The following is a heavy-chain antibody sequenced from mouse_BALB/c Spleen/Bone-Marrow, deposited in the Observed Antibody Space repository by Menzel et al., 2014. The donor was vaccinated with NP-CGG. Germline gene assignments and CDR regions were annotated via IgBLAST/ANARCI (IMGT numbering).Heavy chain of an antibody. CDR1: GYTFTNYW. D-gene: IGHD2-1*01. CDR3: ARGGNYGY. Sequence: VQLQQSGAELVKPGASGKLSCKTSGYTFTNYWIQWVKQRPGQGLWWIGEIFPGIGTTYYNEKFKGMATLTIDTSSSTAYMQLSSLHSEDSAVYFCARGGNYGYCSQGTTLTISS. V-gene: IGHV1S132*01. CDR2: IFPGIGTT. J-gene: IGHJ2*01.